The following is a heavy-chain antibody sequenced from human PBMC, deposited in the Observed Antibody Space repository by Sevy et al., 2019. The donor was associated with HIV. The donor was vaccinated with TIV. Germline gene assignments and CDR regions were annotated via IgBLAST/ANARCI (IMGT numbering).Heavy chain of an antibody. V-gene: IGHV3-30-3*01. Sequence: GGSLRLSCAASGFTFSSYAMHWVRQAPGKGLEWVAVISYDGSNKYYADSVKGRFTISRDNSKNTLYLQMNSLRAEDTAVYDCARGQHGWPHRYFDLWGRGTLVTVSS. D-gene: IGHD2-15*01. CDR1: GFTFSSYA. CDR3: ARGQHGWPHRYFDL. J-gene: IGHJ2*01. CDR2: ISYDGSNK.